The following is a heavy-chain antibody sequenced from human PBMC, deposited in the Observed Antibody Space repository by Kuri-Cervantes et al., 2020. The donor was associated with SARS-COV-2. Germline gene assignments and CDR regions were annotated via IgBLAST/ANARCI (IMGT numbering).Heavy chain of an antibody. D-gene: IGHD2-2*02. CDR3: ARVGAGVCSSASCYSRVFDY. J-gene: IGHJ4*02. V-gene: IGHV4-34*01. Sequence: LRLSCAVYGGSFSGYYWRWIRQPPGKGLEWIGEINHSESTNYNPSLKTRVTISVNTSKNQFSLKLSSVTAADTAVYYCARVGAGVCSSASCYSRVFDYWGQGTLVTVSS. CDR2: INHSEST. CDR1: GGSFSGYY.